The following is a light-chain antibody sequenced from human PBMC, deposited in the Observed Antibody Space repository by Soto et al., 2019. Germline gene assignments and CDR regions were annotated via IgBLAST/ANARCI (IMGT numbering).Light chain of an antibody. J-gene: IGKJ2*01. V-gene: IGKV1-5*03. Sequence: DIQMTQSPSTLSASVGDRVTITCRASQSISSWLAWYQQKPGKAPKLLIYKASSLESGVPSRFSGSGSGTEFTLTNSSLQPDDFATYYCQQYNSYSGTFGQGTKLEIK. CDR1: QSISSW. CDR3: QQYNSYSGT. CDR2: KAS.